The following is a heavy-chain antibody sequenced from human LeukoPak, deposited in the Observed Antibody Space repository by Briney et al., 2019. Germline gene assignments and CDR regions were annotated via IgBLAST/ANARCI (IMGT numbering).Heavy chain of an antibody. CDR1: GYTFTGSY. J-gene: IGHJ6*02. CDR3: AKGAHSYCGTGV. Sequence: AGVKVSCKDSGYTFTGSYMHWVRQAPGQGVGWMGWINHNSGGTNSAQKFQGRATMTRDTSISTAYMELSRLRSDDTAVYYCAKGAHSYCGTGVCGQGTTVTASS. V-gene: IGHV1-2*02. CDR2: INHNSGGT.